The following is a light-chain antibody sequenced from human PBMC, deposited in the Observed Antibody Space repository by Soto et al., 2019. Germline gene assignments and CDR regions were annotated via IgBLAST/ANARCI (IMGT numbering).Light chain of an antibody. CDR1: QTLSSNY. CDR2: AAS. CDR3: QQYGNSLT. V-gene: IGKV3-20*01. J-gene: IGKJ4*01. Sequence: EIVLTQSPGTLSLSPGERATLSCRASQTLSSNYLAWYQQKPGQAPRLLIYAASSRATGIPDRFSGSGSGTYFTLTISRLEPEDFAVYYCQQYGNSLTFGGGTKVEIK.